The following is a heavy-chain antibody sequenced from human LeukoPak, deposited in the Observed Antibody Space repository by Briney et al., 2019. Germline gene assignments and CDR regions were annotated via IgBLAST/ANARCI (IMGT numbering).Heavy chain of an antibody. CDR1: GFTFSNYA. J-gene: IGHJ4*02. CDR2: ISDNGGST. CDR3: ARRSGNSSLIFDY. Sequence: GGSLRLTCAASGFTFSNYAMHWVRQAPGKGLEYVSAISDNGGSTYYANSVKGRFTISRDNSKNTLYLQMGSLRAEDMAVYYCARRSGNSSLIFDYWGQGTLVTVSS. V-gene: IGHV3-64*01. D-gene: IGHD4-23*01.